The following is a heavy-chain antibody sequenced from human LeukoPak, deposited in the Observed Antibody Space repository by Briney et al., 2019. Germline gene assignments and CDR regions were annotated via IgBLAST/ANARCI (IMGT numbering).Heavy chain of an antibody. V-gene: IGHV6-1*01. D-gene: IGHD6-13*01. CDR1: GHSVSSNSAA. J-gene: IGHJ6*02. CDR2: TYYRSKWYN. CDR3: ARGRSWSGDYYYYGMDV. Sequence: SQTLSLTWAISGHSVSSNSAAWNWIRQSPSRGLEWLGITYYRSKWYNDYAVSVKSRITINPDTSKNQFSLQLNSVTPEDTAVYYCARGRSWSGDYYYYGMDVWGQGTTDTVSS.